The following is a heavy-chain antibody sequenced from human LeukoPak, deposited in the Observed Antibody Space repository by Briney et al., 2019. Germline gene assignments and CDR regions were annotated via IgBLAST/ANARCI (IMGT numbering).Heavy chain of an antibody. CDR2: INHSGST. CDR3: VPEFGFWSGYYGSWFDP. Sequence: SETLSLTCAVYGGSFSGYYWSWIRQPPGKGLEWIGEINHSGSTNYNPSLKSRVTISVDTSKNQFSLKLSSVTAADTAVYYCVPEFGFWSGYYGSWFDPWGQGTLVTVSS. V-gene: IGHV4-34*01. J-gene: IGHJ5*02. CDR1: GGSFSGYY. D-gene: IGHD3-3*01.